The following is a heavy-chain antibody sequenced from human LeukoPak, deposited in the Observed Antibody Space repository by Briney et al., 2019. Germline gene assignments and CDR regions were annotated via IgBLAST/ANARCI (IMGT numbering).Heavy chain of an antibody. Sequence: PSETLSLTCAVYGGSFSGYYWSWIRQPPGKGLEWVANIKLDGGEKYYMNSVKGRFTISRDNAKNSLSLQMSSLRAEDTAVYYCARETRGSYVPGLDSWGQGTLVTVSS. CDR2: IKLDGGEK. V-gene: IGHV3-7*01. CDR1: GGSFSGYY. CDR3: ARETRGSYVPGLDS. J-gene: IGHJ4*02. D-gene: IGHD1-26*01.